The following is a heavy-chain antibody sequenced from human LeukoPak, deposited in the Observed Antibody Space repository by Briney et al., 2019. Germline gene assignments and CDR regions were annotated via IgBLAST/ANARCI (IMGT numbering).Heavy chain of an antibody. CDR2: IYYSGST. D-gene: IGHD1-26*01. CDR3: ARDGRISPYYGMDV. CDR1: GVFISFYY. V-gene: IGHV4-59*01. J-gene: IGHJ6*02. Sequence: PSETLSLTCTVSGVFISFYYWSWIRQPPGKGLEWIGYIYYSGSTNYNPSLKSRVTISVDTSKNQFSLKLSSVTAADTAVYYCARDGRISPYYGMDVWGQGTTVTVSS.